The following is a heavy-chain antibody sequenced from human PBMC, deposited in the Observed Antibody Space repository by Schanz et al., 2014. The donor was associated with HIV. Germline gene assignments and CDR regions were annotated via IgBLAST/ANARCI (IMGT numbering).Heavy chain of an antibody. CDR3: ARMSPSSTSYGDAFDV. D-gene: IGHD2-2*01. Sequence: QAQLVQSGAEVKKPGASVKVSCKASGYSFTSNFIHWVRQAPGQGLEWMGWMNPNSGVTEDAQKFQGRVTMTRDTSISTAYMELSSLRSDDTAVYYCARMSPSSTSYGDAFDVWGQGTMITVSS. V-gene: IGHV1-2*02. J-gene: IGHJ3*01. CDR1: GYSFTSNF. CDR2: MNPNSGVT.